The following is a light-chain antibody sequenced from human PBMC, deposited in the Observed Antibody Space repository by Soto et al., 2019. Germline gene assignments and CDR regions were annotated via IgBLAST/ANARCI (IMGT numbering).Light chain of an antibody. V-gene: IGKV1-12*01. CDR3: QQAHDFPVT. CDR2: PAS. CDR1: QGISSW. J-gene: IGKJ4*01. Sequence: DIQMTQSPSSVFAAVGDRVTVTCRASQGISSWLAWYQQKPGKAPKLLMYPASSLQSGVPSRFSGSGSGTGFTLTISNLQPEDFATYYCQQAHDFPVTFGGGTKVDIK.